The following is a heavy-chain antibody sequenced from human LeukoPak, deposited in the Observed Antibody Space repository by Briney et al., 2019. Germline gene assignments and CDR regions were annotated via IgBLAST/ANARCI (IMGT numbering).Heavy chain of an antibody. CDR3: GGIVGATGVWVY. D-gene: IGHD1-26*01. CDR2: MNPNSGNT. V-gene: IGHV1-8*01. CDR1: GYTFTSYD. J-gene: IGHJ4*02. Sequence: GASVKVSCKASGYTFTSYDINWVRQATGQGLEWMGWMNPNSGNTGYAQKFQGRVTMTRDTSIGTAYMELSRLRSDDTAVYYCGGIVGATGVWVYWGQGTLVTVSS.